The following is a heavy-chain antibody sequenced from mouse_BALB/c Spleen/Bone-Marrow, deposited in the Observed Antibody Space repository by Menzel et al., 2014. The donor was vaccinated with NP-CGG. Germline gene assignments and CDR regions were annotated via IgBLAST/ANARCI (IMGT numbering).Heavy chain of an antibody. CDR1: GYTFTSYW. Sequence: QVQLKESGAELAKPGASVKTSCKASGYTFTSYWMHWVKQRPGQGLEWIGYINPSTGYTEYNQKFKDKATLTADKSSSTAYMQLSSLTSEDSAVYYCARQITTVDYAMDYWGQGTSVTVSS. J-gene: IGHJ4*01. V-gene: IGHV1-7*01. CDR2: INPSTGYT. D-gene: IGHD1-1*01. CDR3: ARQITTVDYAMDY.